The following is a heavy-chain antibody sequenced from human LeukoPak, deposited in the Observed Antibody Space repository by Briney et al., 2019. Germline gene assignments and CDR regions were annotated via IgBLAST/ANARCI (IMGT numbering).Heavy chain of an antibody. Sequence: ASVKVSCKSSGYTFTGYYMHWVRQAPGQGLEWRGWINPNSGGTNYAQKFQGRVTMTRNTSISTAYMELSRLRSDDTAVYYCARDNLITIFGLPRGAFDIWGQGTMVTVSS. J-gene: IGHJ3*02. CDR1: GYTFTGYY. D-gene: IGHD3-3*01. V-gene: IGHV1-2*02. CDR3: ARDNLITIFGLPRGAFDI. CDR2: INPNSGGT.